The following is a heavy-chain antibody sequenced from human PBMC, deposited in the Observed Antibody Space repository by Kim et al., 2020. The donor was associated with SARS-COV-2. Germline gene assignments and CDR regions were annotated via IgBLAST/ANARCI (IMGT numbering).Heavy chain of an antibody. V-gene: IGHV3-48*01. J-gene: IGHJ4*02. CDR1: GFTFSSYS. CDR2: INSGSSSI. D-gene: IGHD3-9*01. CDR3: ARDGYDILTAPFDY. Sequence: GGSLRLSCAASGFTFSSYSMNWVRQAPGKGLEWVSYINSGSSSIHYADSVKGRFTISRDNAKNSLYLQMNSLRAEDTAVYYCARDGYDILTAPFDYWGQGTLVTVSS.